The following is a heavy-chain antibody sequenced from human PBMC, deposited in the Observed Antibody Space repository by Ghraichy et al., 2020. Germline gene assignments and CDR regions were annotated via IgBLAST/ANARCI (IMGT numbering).Heavy chain of an antibody. V-gene: IGHV4-59*08. J-gene: IGHJ5*01. CDR2: ISDSGIT. D-gene: IGHD3-16*01. CDR3: ARRGRIGGTFGWFDS. CDR1: GDSISNYY. Sequence: SETLSLTCTISGDSISNYYWSWIRQPPGKELEWIGYISDSGITNYNPSLMRRVTISLDTSKTHLSLALRSVTAADPAVYYCARRGRIGGTFGWFDSWGQGTLVTVSA.